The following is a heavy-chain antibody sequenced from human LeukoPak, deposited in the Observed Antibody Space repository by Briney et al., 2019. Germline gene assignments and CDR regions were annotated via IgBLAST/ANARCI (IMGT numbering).Heavy chain of an antibody. Sequence: GASVKVSCKASGYTFTGYYMHWVRQAPGQGLEWMGWINPNSGGTNYAQKFQGRVTMTRDTSISTAYMELSRLRSDDMAVYYCARAYDFWSGYWNYFDYWGQGTLVTVSS. CDR1: GYTFTGYY. J-gene: IGHJ4*02. V-gene: IGHV1-2*02. D-gene: IGHD3-3*01. CDR3: ARAYDFWSGYWNYFDY. CDR2: INPNSGGT.